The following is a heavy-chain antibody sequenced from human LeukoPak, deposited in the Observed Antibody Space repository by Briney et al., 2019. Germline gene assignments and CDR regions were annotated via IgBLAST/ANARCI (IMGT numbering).Heavy chain of an antibody. CDR3: ARDLEKGNYYGSGSSVFDY. CDR1: GYTFTSYY. D-gene: IGHD3-10*01. V-gene: IGHV1-46*01. CDR2: INPSGGST. J-gene: IGHJ4*02. Sequence: ASVKVSCKASGYTFTSYYMHWVRQAPGQGLEWMGIINPSGGSTSYAQKFQGRVTMTRDTSISIAYMELSRLRSDDTAVYYCARDLEKGNYYGSGSSVFDYWGQGTLVTVSS.